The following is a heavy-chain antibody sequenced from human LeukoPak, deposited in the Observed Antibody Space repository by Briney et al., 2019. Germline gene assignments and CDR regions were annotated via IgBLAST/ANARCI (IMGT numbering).Heavy chain of an antibody. CDR2: IASDGSHT. CDR3: ARERQDTILHSGAFDV. Sequence: SGRSLGLSCAASGFTFSTYFMHWVRQAPGKGLEWVADIASDGSHTFYVESVKGRFTISRDNSKNTLYLQMNSLRAEDTAVYFCARERQDTILHSGAFDVWGQGTMVTVSS. V-gene: IGHV3-30-3*01. CDR1: GFTFSTYF. D-gene: IGHD2-21*01. J-gene: IGHJ3*01.